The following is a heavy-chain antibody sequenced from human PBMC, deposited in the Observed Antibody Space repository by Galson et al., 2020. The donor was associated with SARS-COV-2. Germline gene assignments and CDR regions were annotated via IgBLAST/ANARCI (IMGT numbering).Heavy chain of an antibody. D-gene: IGHD6-13*01. Sequence: SETLSLTCAVSGGSFSGYYWSWIRQPPGKGLEWLGDINHSGSTNYNPSLKSRVTITVDTSKNQFSLKLSSVTAADTAVYYCARSSIAAAGVGVYYYYGMDVWGQGTTVTVSS. CDR2: INHSGST. CDR3: ARSSIAAAGVGVYYYYGMDV. CDR1: GGSFSGYY. J-gene: IGHJ6*02. V-gene: IGHV4-34*01.